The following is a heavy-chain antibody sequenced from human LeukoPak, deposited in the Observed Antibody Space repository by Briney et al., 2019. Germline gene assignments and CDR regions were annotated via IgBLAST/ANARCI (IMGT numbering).Heavy chain of an antibody. J-gene: IGHJ6*03. CDR1: GGTFSNYA. D-gene: IGHD7-27*01. CDR3: AREALGYYMDV. Sequence: ASVKVSCKASGGTFSNYATSWVRQAPGQGLEWMGGIIPIFGAPNYAQKFQGRVTITTDESTSTAYMELSSLRSEDTASYYCAREALGYYMDVWGKGTTVTVSS. CDR2: IIPIFGAP. V-gene: IGHV1-69*05.